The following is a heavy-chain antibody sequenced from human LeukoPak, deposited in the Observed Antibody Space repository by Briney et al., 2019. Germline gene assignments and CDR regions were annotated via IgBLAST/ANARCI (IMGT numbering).Heavy chain of an antibody. J-gene: IGHJ4*02. Sequence: SQTLSLTCTVSAGTISSSSYYWGWNRQPPGKGLEWIVSIYYSGSTYYNPSLKSRVTISVDTSKNQFSLKLSSVTAADTAVYYCARRTPPGYSYGYSDYWGQGTLVTVSS. D-gene: IGHD5-18*01. CDR1: AGTISSSSYY. V-gene: IGHV4-39*01. CDR2: IYYSGST. CDR3: ARRTPPGYSYGYSDY.